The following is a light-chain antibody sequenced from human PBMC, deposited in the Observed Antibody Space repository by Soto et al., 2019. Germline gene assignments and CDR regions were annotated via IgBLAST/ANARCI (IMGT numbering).Light chain of an antibody. J-gene: IGKJ5*01. CDR2: GAS. CDR1: QSVNID. Sequence: EIVMTQSPATLSVSPGERATLSCRASQSVNIDLAWYQQKPGQAPRLVIYGASTRANGFPARFSGSGSGADFTLTLSSLEPEDFAVYYCQQRNIWHPVTFGQGTRLEIK. V-gene: IGKV3-15*01. CDR3: QQRNIWHPVT.